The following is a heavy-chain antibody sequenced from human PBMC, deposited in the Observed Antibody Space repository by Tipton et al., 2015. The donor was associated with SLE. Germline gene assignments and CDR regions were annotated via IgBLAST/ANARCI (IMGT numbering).Heavy chain of an antibody. V-gene: IGHV4-34*01. CDR2: INHSGST. Sequence: TLSLTCAVYGGSFSGYYWSWIRQPPGKGLEWIGEINHSGSTNCNPSLKSRVTISADTSKNQFSLKLSSVTAADTAVYYCARERSSTSLYYMDVWGKGTTVTVSS. D-gene: IGHD2-2*01. J-gene: IGHJ6*03. CDR1: GGSFSGYY. CDR3: ARERSSTSLYYMDV.